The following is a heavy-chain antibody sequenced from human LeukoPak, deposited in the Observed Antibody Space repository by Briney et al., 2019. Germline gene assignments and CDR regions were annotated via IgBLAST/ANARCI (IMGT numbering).Heavy chain of an antibody. J-gene: IGHJ4*02. CDR3: ARGYRGYNDY. CDR1: GFTFSSYA. CDR2: ISGSGGST. Sequence: GGSLRLSCVASGFTFSSYAMSWVRQAPGKGLEWVSSISGSGGSTYYADSVKGRITISRDNSKNTLYLQMNSLRAEDTAVYYCARGYRGYNDYWGQGTLVTVSS. D-gene: IGHD5-12*01. V-gene: IGHV3-23*01.